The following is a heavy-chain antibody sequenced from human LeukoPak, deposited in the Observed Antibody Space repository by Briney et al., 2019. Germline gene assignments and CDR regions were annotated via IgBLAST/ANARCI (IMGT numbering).Heavy chain of an antibody. CDR3: ARGAIFGVVITRSAFDI. D-gene: IGHD3-3*01. CDR2: ISYDGSNK. J-gene: IGHJ3*02. CDR1: GFTFRSYA. V-gene: IGHV3-30*04. Sequence: GGSLRLFCAASGFTFRSYAMHWVRQAPGKGLEWVAVISYDGSNKYYADSVKGRFTISRDNSKNTLYLQMNSLRAEDTAVYYCARGAIFGVVITRSAFDIWGQGTMVTVSS.